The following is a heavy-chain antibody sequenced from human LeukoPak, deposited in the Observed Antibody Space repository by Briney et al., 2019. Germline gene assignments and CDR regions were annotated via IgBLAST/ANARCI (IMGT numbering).Heavy chain of an antibody. V-gene: IGHV1-69*06. J-gene: IGHJ4*02. CDR2: IIPVFGTT. D-gene: IGHD3-22*01. CDR1: GGTFSSYA. CDR3: ARCSPGDSSNFYAVLQY. Sequence: SVKVSCKASGGTFSSYAVSWVRLTPGQGLEWLGGIIPVFGTTTYAQKFQAKVTMTADNSTNTAYLEISSLTSDDTAVYYCARCSPGDSSNFYAVLQYWGQGTLVTVSS.